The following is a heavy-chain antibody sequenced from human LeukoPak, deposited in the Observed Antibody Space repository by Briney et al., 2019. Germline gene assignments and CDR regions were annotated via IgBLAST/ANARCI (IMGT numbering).Heavy chain of an antibody. Sequence: GGSLRLSCAASGFTFSSYAMSWVRQSPGKGLEWVSGISGSGGSTYYADSVKGRFTISRDNSKNTLYLQMNSLRAEDTAVYYCAKGVATVTTQPFDYWGQGTLVTVSS. CDR1: GFTFSSYA. J-gene: IGHJ4*02. CDR3: AKGVATVTTQPFDY. D-gene: IGHD4-11*01. CDR2: ISGSGGST. V-gene: IGHV3-23*01.